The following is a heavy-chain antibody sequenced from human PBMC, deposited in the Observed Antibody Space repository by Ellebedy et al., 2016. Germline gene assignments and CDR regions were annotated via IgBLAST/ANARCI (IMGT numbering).Heavy chain of an antibody. J-gene: IGHJ4*02. D-gene: IGHD3-3*01. CDR2: ISWNSAYI. CDR3: ARVKGGVVPPFDY. CDR1: GFTFDDYA. Sequence: SLKISXAASGFTFDDYAMHWVRQAPGKGLEWVSGISWNSAYIGYADSVKGRFTISRDNAKNTLYLQMNSLRAEDTAVYYCARVKGGVVPPFDYWGQGTLVTVSS. V-gene: IGHV3-9*01.